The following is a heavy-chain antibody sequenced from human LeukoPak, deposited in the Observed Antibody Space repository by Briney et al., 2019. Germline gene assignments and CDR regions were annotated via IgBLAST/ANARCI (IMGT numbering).Heavy chain of an antibody. D-gene: IGHD5-12*01. CDR3: ARGGYDSYYYYYYMDV. CDR2: INPNSGGT. J-gene: IGHJ6*03. Sequence: ASVKVSCKASGYTFTGYYMHWVGQAPGQGLEWMGWINPNSGGTNYAQKFQGRVTMTRDTSISTAYMELSRLRSDDTAVYYCARGGYDSYYYYYYMDVWGKGTTVTVSS. V-gene: IGHV1-2*02. CDR1: GYTFTGYY.